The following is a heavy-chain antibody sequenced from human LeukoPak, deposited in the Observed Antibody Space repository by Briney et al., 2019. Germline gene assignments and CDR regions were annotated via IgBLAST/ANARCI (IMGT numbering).Heavy chain of an antibody. CDR2: IYYSGST. V-gene: IGHV4-59*08. Sequence: SDTLSLTCTVSGGSISSYYWSWIRQPPGKGLEWIGYIYYSGSTNYNPSLKSRVTISLDTSKNQISLKLSSVTAADTAVYYCARHTTVVPPHYFDYWGQGTLVTVSS. CDR3: ARHTTVVPPHYFDY. D-gene: IGHD4-23*01. CDR1: GGSISSYY. J-gene: IGHJ4*02.